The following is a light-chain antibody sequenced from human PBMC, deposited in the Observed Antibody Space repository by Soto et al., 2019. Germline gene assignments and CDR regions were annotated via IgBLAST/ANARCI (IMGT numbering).Light chain of an antibody. CDR3: SSYTSSITYV. CDR2: EVS. J-gene: IGLJ1*01. CDR1: GSDVGGYDY. Sequence: QRVPTQPASLGGSPGHSITSSCTGTGSDVGGYDYVAWYQQYPGQAPKLMIYEVSNRPSGVSNRFSGSKSGNTASLTISGLQAEAEADYYCSSYTSSITYVFGTGTKVT. V-gene: IGLV2-14*01.